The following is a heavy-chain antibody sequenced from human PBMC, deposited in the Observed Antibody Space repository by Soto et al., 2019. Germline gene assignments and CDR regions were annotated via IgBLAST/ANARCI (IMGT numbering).Heavy chain of an antibody. CDR2: IYYSGST. J-gene: IGHJ6*02. V-gene: IGHV4-61*01. Sequence: SETLSLTCTVSGGSVSSGSYYWSWIRQPPGKGLEWIGYIYYSGSTNYNPSLKSRVTISVDTSKNQFSLKLSSVTAADTAVYYCARERGGATYYGMDVWGQGTTVTVSS. D-gene: IGHD1-26*01. CDR1: GGSVSSGSYY. CDR3: ARERGGATYYGMDV.